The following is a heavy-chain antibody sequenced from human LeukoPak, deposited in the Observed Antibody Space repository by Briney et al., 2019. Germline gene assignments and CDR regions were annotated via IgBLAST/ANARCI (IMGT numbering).Heavy chain of an antibody. CDR1: GGTFSSYA. CDR2: IIPIFGTA. Sequence: SVKVSCKASGGTFSSYAISWVRQAPGQGLEWMGGIIPIFGTANYAQKFQGRVTITADESTSTAYMELSSLRSEDTAVYYCARESIAAAGESYYYYGMDVWGQGTTVTVSS. CDR3: ARESIAAAGESYYYYGMDV. V-gene: IGHV1-69*13. D-gene: IGHD6-13*01. J-gene: IGHJ6*02.